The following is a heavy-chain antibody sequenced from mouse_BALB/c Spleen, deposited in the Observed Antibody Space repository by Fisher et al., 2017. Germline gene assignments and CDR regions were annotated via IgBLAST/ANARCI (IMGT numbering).Heavy chain of an antibody. Sequence: RFTISRDNPKNTLFLQMTSLRSEDTAMYYCAREGGTTSGYYAMDYWGQGTSVTVS. CDR3: AREGGTTSGYYAMDY. J-gene: IGHJ4*01. V-gene: IGHV5-17*02. D-gene: IGHD2-14*01.